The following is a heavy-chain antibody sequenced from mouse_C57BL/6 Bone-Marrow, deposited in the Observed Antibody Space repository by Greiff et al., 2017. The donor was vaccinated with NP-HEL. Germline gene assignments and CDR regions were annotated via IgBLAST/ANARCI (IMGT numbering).Heavy chain of an antibody. CDR1: GYTFTDYY. J-gene: IGHJ3*01. D-gene: IGHD1-1*01. CDR3: ARGWYYGSSYLAWFAY. CDR2: INPYNGGT. Sequence: VKLQQSGPVLVKPGASVKMSCKASGYTFTDYYMNWVKQSHGKSLEWIGVINPYNGGTSYNQKFKGKATLTVDKSSSTAYMELNSLTSEDSAVYYCARGWYYGSSYLAWFAYWGQGTLVTVSA. V-gene: IGHV1-19*01.